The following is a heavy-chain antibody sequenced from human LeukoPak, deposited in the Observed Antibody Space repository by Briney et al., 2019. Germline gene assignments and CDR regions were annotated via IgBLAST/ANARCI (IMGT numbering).Heavy chain of an antibody. D-gene: IGHD1-1*01. CDR2: ISSNGGNT. Sequence: GGSLRLSCAASGFTFSTYAMHWVRQAPGRGLEYVSTISSNGGNTYYAKSVKGRFTISRDNSKNTLYLQMGSLRAEDTAVYSCARARDNGSASAPTYY. CDR3: ARARDNGSASAPTYY. J-gene: IGHJ6*03. CDR1: GFTFSTYA. V-gene: IGHV3-64*01.